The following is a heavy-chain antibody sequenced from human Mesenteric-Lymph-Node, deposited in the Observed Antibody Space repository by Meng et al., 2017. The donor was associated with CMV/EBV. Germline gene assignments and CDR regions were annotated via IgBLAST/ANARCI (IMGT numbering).Heavy chain of an antibody. J-gene: IGHJ4*02. CDR3: ARVGGVYYDILTGSPM. D-gene: IGHD3-9*01. CDR1: GFTFSSYA. CDR2: ISYDGSNK. V-gene: IGHV3-30-3*01. Sequence: GFTFSSYAMHWVRQAPGKGLEWVAVISYDGSNKYYADSVKGRFTISRDNSKNTLYLQMNSLRAEDTAVYYCARVGGVYYDILTGSPMWGQGTLVTVSS.